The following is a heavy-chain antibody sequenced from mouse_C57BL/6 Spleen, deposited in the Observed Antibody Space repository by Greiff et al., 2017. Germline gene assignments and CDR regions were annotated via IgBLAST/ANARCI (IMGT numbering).Heavy chain of an antibody. CDR2: IWRGGST. D-gene: IGHD2-4*01. CDR1: GFSLTSYG. Sequence: QVQLQQSGPGLVQPSQSLSITCTVSGFSLTSYGVHWVRQSPGKGLEWLGVIWRGGSTDYNAAFMSRLSITKDNSKSQVFFIMNSLQADDTAIYYCAKNGDDYLYAMDYWGQGTSVTVSS. J-gene: IGHJ4*01. CDR3: AKNGDDYLYAMDY. V-gene: IGHV2-5*01.